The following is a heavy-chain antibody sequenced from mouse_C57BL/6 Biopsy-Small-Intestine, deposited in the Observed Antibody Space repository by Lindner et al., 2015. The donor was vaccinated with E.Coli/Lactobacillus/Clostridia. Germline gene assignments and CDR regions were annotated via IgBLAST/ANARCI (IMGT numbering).Heavy chain of an antibody. J-gene: IGHJ2*01. CDR3: ARSGWDRNYFDY. Sequence: VQLQESGAELVKPGASVKLSCTASGFNIKDYYMHWVKQRTEQGLEWIGRIDPENGETKYATKFQGKATITADTSSNTAYLQLSSLTSEDTAVYYCARSGWDRNYFDYWGQGTTLTVSS. D-gene: IGHD3-3*01. CDR2: IDPENGET. V-gene: IGHV14-2*01. CDR1: GFNIKDYY.